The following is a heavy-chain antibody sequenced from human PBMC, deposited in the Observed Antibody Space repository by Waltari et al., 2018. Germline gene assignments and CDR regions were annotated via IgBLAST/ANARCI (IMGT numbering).Heavy chain of an antibody. CDR1: GFTFSSYA. Sequence: EVQLLESGGGLVQPGGSLRLSCAASGFTFSSYAMRWGRQDPGKGLEWVSAISGSGGSTYYADSVKGRFTISRDNSKNTLYLQMNSLRAEDTAVYYCAKQSGDYVVYWGQGTLVTVSS. D-gene: IGHD4-17*01. J-gene: IGHJ4*02. CDR3: AKQSGDYVVY. V-gene: IGHV3-23*01. CDR2: ISGSGGST.